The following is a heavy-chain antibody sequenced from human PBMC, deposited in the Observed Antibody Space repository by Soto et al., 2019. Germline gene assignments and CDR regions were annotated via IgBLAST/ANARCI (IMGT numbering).Heavy chain of an antibody. CDR2: ISSSSRTI. CDR3: ARDARYDSSGYFDY. Sequence: GSLRLSCAASGFTFSSYAMNWVRQAPGKGLEWVSHISSSSRTIYYTDSVKGRFTISRDNAKNSLYLQMNSLRDEDTAVYYCARDARYDSSGYFDYWGQGTLVTVSS. D-gene: IGHD3-22*01. J-gene: IGHJ4*02. CDR1: GFTFSSYA. V-gene: IGHV3-48*02.